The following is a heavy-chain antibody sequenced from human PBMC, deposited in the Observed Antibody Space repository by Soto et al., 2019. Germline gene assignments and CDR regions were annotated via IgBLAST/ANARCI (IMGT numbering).Heavy chain of an antibody. CDR2: INSDGIST. CDR1: GFTFSSYW. Sequence: EVPLVESGGGLVQPGGSLRLSCAASGFTFSSYWMHWVRQAPGKGLVWVSRINSDGISTNYADSVEGRFTFSRDNAKNMLYLQMSSLRAEDTAVYYCAHGYSSSWKGLFDYWGQGSLVTVSS. D-gene: IGHD6-13*01. V-gene: IGHV3-74*01. J-gene: IGHJ4*02. CDR3: AHGYSSSWKGLFDY.